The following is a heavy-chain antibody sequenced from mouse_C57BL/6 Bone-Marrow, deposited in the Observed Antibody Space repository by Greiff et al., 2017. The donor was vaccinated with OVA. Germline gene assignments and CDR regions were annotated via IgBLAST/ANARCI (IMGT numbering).Heavy chain of an antibody. CDR1: GFNIKNTY. CDR2: IDPANGNT. Sequence: EVQLQQSVAELVRPGASVKLSCTASGFNIKNTYMHWVKQRPEQGLEWIGRIDPANGNTKYAPKFQGKATITADTSSNTAYLQLSSLTSEDTASYYCARLYYGSSYRGYFDVWGTGTTVTVSS. V-gene: IGHV14-3*01. CDR3: ARLYYGSSYRGYFDV. J-gene: IGHJ1*03. D-gene: IGHD1-1*01.